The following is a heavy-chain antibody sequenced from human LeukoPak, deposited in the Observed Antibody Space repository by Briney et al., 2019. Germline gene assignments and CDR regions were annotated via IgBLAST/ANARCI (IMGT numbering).Heavy chain of an antibody. D-gene: IGHD3-3*01. J-gene: IGHJ4*02. V-gene: IGHV4-59*01. Sequence: SETLSLTCTVSGGSISSYYWSWIRQPPGKGLEWIGYIYYSGSTNYNPSLKSRVTISVDTSKNQFSLKLSSVTAADTAVYYCARVGSRFWSGYYDYWGQGTLSPSPQ. CDR2: IYYSGST. CDR1: GGSISSYY. CDR3: ARVGSRFWSGYYDY.